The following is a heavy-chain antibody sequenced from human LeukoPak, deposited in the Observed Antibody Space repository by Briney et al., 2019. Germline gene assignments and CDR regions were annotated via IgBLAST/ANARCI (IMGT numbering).Heavy chain of an antibody. J-gene: IGHJ4*02. CDR1: GGSISSYY. CDR2: IYHSGST. D-gene: IGHD6-19*01. Sequence: PSETLSLTCTVPGGSISSYYWSWIRQPPGKGLEYIGYIYHSGSTNYNPSLKSRVTMSVDKSKNQCSLRLRSVTAADTAMYFCARSTQDSSTSFDFWGQGTLVTASS. CDR3: ARSTQDSSTSFDF. V-gene: IGHV4-59*01.